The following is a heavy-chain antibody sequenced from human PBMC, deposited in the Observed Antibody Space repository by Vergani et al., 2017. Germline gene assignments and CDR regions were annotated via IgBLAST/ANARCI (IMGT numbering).Heavy chain of an antibody. D-gene: IGHD3-10*02. CDR1: GYTFTTYA. CDR3: ARDPSVREAPGGRFEY. Sequence: QVQLVQSGSELKKPGASVKVSCKASGYTFTTYAMNWVRQAPGQGLEWMGWINTNTGNPTYAPGFTGRFVFSLDTSVSTTYLHISSLEPEDTAVYYCARDPSVREAPGGRFEYWGQGTLVTVSS. V-gene: IGHV7-4-1*02. J-gene: IGHJ4*02. CDR2: INTNTGNP.